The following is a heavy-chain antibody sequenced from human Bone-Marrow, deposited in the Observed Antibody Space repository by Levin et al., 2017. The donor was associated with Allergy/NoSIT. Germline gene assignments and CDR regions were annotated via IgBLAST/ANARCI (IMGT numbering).Heavy chain of an antibody. CDR3: ARGRGRYCSSTSCQSNWFDP. D-gene: IGHD2-2*01. CDR1: GGSFSGYY. V-gene: IGHV4-34*01. Sequence: SETLSLTCAVYGGSFSGYYWSWIRQPPGKGLEWIGEINHSGSTNYNPSLKSRVTISVDTSKNQFSLKLSSVTAADTAVYYCARGRGRYCSSTSCQSNWFDPWGQGTLVTVSS. CDR2: INHSGST. J-gene: IGHJ5*02.